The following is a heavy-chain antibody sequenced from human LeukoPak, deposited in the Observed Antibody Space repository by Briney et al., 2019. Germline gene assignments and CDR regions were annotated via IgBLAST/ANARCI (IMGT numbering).Heavy chain of an antibody. J-gene: IGHJ4*02. D-gene: IGHD6-25*01. Sequence: KASETLSLTCAIYGGSFSHYYWSWIRQPPGKGLEWVGEIHPSGSTSFNPSLESRVSISKDTSKNQFSLKLISVTAADTAVYYCSRGSDESKTGDYWGQGTLVTVSS. CDR3: SRGSDESKTGDY. CDR1: GGSFSHYY. CDR2: IHPSGST. V-gene: IGHV4-34*01.